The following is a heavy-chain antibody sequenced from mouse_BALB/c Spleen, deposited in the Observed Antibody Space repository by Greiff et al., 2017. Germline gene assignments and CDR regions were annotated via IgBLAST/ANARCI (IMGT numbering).Heavy chain of an antibody. J-gene: IGHJ4*01. CDR1: GFSLTSYG. Sequence: VMLVESGPGLVAPSQSLSITCTVSGFSLTSYGVHWVRQPPGKGLEWLGVIWAGGSTNYNSALMSRLSISKDNSKSQVFLKMNSLQTDDTAMYYCAREYDYDGGPYYYAMDYWGQGTSVTVSS. CDR2: IWAGGST. D-gene: IGHD2-4*01. V-gene: IGHV2-9*02. CDR3: AREYDYDGGPYYYAMDY.